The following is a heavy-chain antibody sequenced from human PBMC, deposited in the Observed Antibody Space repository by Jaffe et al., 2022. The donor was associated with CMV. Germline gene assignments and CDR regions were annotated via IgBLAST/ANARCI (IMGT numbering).Heavy chain of an antibody. CDR2: INSDGSST. J-gene: IGHJ5*02. CDR3: ARDGSSSWYAWFDP. V-gene: IGHV3-74*01. D-gene: IGHD6-13*01. CDR1: GFTFSSYW. Sequence: EVQLVESGGGLVQPGGSLRLSCAASGFTFSSYWMHWVRQAPGKGLVWVSRINSDGSSTTYADSVKGRFTISRDNAKNTLYLQMNSLRAEDTAVYYCARDGSSSWYAWFDPWGQGTLVTVSS.